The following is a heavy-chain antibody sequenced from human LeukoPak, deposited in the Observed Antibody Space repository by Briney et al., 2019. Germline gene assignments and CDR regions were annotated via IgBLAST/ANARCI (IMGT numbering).Heavy chain of an antibody. D-gene: IGHD2-15*01. Sequence: SVKVSCKASGYTFTGYYMHWVRQAPGQGLEWMGGIIPIFGTANYAQKFQGRVTITADESTSTAYMELSSLRSEDTAVYYCARAGGYCGRISCPYYFDYWGQGSLVAVSS. CDR1: GYTFTGYY. J-gene: IGHJ4*02. V-gene: IGHV1-69*13. CDR2: IIPIFGTA. CDR3: ARAGGYCGRISCPYYFDY.